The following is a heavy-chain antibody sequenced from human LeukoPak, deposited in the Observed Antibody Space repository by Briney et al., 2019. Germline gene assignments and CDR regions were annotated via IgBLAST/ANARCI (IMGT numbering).Heavy chain of an antibody. Sequence: GESLKISCKGSGYSFTNSLIGWVRQAPGQGLEWMGWISAYNGNTNYAQKLQGRVTMTTDTSTSTAYMELRSLRSDDTAVYYCARDWDSSGYYKASFDYWGQGTLVTVSS. J-gene: IGHJ4*02. CDR2: ISAYNGNT. CDR3: ARDWDSSGYYKASFDY. V-gene: IGHV1-18*04. D-gene: IGHD3-22*01. CDR1: GYSFTNSL.